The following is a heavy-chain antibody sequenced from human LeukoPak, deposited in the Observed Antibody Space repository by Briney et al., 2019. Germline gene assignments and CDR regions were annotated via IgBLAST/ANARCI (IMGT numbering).Heavy chain of an antibody. D-gene: IGHD2-15*01. V-gene: IGHV3-66*02. CDR2: IYSGGST. Sequence: PGGSLRLSCAASGFTVSSNYMSWVRQAPGKGLEWVSVIYSGGSTYYADSVKGRFTISRDNSKNTLYLQMNSLRAEDTAVYYCASSVKPAYYFDYWGQETLVTVSS. CDR1: GFTVSSNY. J-gene: IGHJ4*02. CDR3: ASSVKPAYYFDY.